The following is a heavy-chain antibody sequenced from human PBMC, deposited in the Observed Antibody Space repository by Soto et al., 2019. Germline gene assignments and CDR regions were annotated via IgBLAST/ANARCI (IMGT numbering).Heavy chain of an antibody. V-gene: IGHV1-2*04. CDR1: GYTFTGYY. D-gene: IGHD2-21*02. Sequence: ASVKVSCKASGYTFTGYYMHWVRQAPGQGLEWMGWINPNSGGTNYAQKFQGWVTMARDTSISTAYMELSRLRSDDTAVYYCARGGLDSPVVVTATSYYYYYGMDVWGQGTTVTVSS. CDR2: INPNSGGT. J-gene: IGHJ6*02. CDR3: ARGGLDSPVVVTATSYYYYYGMDV.